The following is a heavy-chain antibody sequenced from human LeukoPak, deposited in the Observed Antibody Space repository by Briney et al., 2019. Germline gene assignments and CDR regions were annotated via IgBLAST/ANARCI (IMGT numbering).Heavy chain of an antibody. CDR3: ARGDRVDSSSWYNWFDP. V-gene: IGHV4-34*01. Sequence: PSETLSLTCAIYGGSFSDYYWSWIRQSPGKGLEWIGEINYGGSTNYNPSLKSRVTISVDMSKNHFSLKLTSVTAADAAVYYCARGDRVDSSSWYNWFDPWGQGTLVTVSS. CDR2: INYGGST. D-gene: IGHD6-13*01. J-gene: IGHJ5*02. CDR1: GGSFSDYY.